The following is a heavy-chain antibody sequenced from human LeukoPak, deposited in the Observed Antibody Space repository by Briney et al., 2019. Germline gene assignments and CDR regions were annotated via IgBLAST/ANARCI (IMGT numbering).Heavy chain of an antibody. J-gene: IGHJ4*02. CDR2: INAGNGNT. Sequence: ASVKVSCKASGYTFTSYAMHWVRQAPGQRLEWMGWINAGNGNTKYSQKFQGKVTITRDTSASTAYMDLSSLRSEDTAVYYCARNTETAIPLPYYFDYWGQGTLVTVSS. CDR1: GYTFTSYA. CDR3: ARNTETAIPLPYYFDY. D-gene: IGHD2-21*02. V-gene: IGHV1-3*01.